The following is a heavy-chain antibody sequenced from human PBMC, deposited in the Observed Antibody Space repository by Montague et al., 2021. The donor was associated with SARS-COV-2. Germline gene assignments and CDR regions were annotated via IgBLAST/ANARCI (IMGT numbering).Heavy chain of an antibody. Sequence: SETLSLTCSVSGGSINNYYWGWVRQSPGRGLEWIGYIYYSGSVTTSYNPSLKSRVSISVDTSENQFSLKLTSVTAADTAVYYCAGRGGGEVFARFMYWYFDIWSRGSLVTVSS. V-gene: IGHV4-59*13. CDR2: IYYSGSVTT. D-gene: IGHD2-21*01. CDR3: AGRGGGEVFARFMYWYFDI. J-gene: IGHJ2*01. CDR1: GGSINNYY.